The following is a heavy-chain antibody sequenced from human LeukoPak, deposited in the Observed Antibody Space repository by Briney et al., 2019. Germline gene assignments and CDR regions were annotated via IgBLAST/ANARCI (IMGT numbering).Heavy chain of an antibody. Sequence: GGSLRLSCVASGFSISLYSMNWVRQTPGKGLEWVSHISSSSSTIYYADSVKGRFTISRDNAKDSLYLQMDSLRVEDAAVYFXXXXXXXXXXXAEFYFDYWGQGTLVTVS. CDR3: XXXXXXXXXXAEFYFDY. CDR1: GFSISLYS. J-gene: IGHJ4*02. CDR2: ISSSSSTI. V-gene: IGHV3-48*01. D-gene: IGHD3-10*01.